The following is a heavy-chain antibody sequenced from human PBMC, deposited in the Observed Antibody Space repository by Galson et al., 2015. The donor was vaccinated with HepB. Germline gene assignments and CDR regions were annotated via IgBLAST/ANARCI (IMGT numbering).Heavy chain of an antibody. J-gene: IGHJ4*02. V-gene: IGHV3-33*01. CDR1: VINLSYGR. D-gene: IGHD2-21*02. Sequence: SLRLSCAVSVINLSYGRLKGVRQALGKGLEWLAVIYSDGSNKYYADSVKGRFTISRDNPKNTLYLQMTSLRAEDTAVYYCARDRSSGGDCLDHWGQGTLVTVSS. CDR2: IYSDGSNK. CDR3: ARDRSSGGDCLDH.